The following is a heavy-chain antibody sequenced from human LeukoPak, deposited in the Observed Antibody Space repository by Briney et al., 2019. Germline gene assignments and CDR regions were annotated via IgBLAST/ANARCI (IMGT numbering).Heavy chain of an antibody. CDR3: AREHYSNYLFGY. J-gene: IGHJ4*02. CDR2: ISAYNGNT. V-gene: IGHV1-18*01. CDR1: GYTFSSSG. D-gene: IGHD4-11*01. Sequence: ASVKVSCKASGYTFSSSGINWVRQAPGQGLEWMGWISAYNGNTNYAQKLQGRVTMTTDTSTSTAYMELRGMSSGVTAAYCCAREHYSNYLFGYWGQGTLVTVSS.